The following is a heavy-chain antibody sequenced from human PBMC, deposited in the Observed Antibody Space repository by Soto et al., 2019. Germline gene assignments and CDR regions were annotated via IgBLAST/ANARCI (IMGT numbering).Heavy chain of an antibody. CDR2: IYHGGST. V-gene: IGHV4-30-2*01. D-gene: IGHD3-16*01. CDR1: GGSISSDYYS. Sequence: QVQLQESGSGLVKPSETLSLTCVVSGGSISSDYYSWSWIRQPPGKDLEWIGYIYHGGSTYYNPSLRSRVTLSVDTSKNHFSLRLTSVTAADTAVYSCARLNRLRNDAFDIWGQGTLVAVSS. CDR3: ARLNRLRNDAFDI. J-gene: IGHJ3*02.